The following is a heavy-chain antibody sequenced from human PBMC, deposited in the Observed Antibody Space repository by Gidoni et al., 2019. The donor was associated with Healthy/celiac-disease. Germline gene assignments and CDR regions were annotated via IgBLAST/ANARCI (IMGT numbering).Heavy chain of an antibody. CDR3: ARDDSSSSDLDY. CDR2: ISSSGSTI. CDR1: GFTFRSYE. Sequence: EVQLVESGGGLVQPGGSLRLSCAASGFTFRSYEMNWVRQAPGKGLEWLSYISSSGSTIYYPDSVKGRFTISRDNAKNSLYLQMNSLRAEDTAVYYCARDDSSSSDLDYWGQGTLVTVSS. J-gene: IGHJ4*02. V-gene: IGHV3-48*03. D-gene: IGHD6-6*01.